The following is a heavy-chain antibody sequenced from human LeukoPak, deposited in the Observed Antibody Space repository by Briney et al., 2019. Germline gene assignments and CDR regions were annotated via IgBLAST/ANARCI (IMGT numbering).Heavy chain of an antibody. V-gene: IGHV1-8*01. CDR2: MNPNGGNT. J-gene: IGHJ5*02. Sequence: ASVKVSCKASGYTFTSYDINWVRQATGQGLEWMGWMNPNGGNTGYAQKFQGRVTMTRNTSISTAYMELSSLRSEDTAVYYCARGGRYCSSTSCSNWFDPWGQGTLVTVSS. CDR3: ARGGRYCSSTSCSNWFDP. D-gene: IGHD2-2*01. CDR1: GYTFTSYD.